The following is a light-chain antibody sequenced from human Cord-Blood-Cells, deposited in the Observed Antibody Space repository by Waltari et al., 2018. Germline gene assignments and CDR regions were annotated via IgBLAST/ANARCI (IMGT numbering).Light chain of an antibody. Sequence: DIQMTQSPSSLSSSVGDRVTITCPASQSISSYLNWYQQKPGKAPKLLIYAASSLQSGVPSMFSGSGSGTDFTLTISSLQPEDFATYYWQQSYNTPLTFGGGTKVEIK. CDR2: AAS. J-gene: IGKJ4*01. CDR1: QSISSY. V-gene: IGKV1-39*01. CDR3: QQSYNTPLT.